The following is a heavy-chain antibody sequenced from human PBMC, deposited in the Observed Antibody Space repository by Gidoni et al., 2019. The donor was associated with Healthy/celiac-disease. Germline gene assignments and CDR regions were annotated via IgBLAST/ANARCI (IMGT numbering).Heavy chain of an antibody. J-gene: IGHJ6*02. Sequence: EVQLVESGGGLVKPGGSLRLSWAASGCTFSSYSMNWVRQAPGKGLGWVSSISSSSSYIYYADSVKGRFTISRDNAKNSLYLQMNSLRAEDTAVYYCARVKPIVVVPAAIGDYGMDVWGQGTTVTVSS. D-gene: IGHD2-2*02. CDR3: ARVKPIVVVPAAIGDYGMDV. CDR1: GCTFSSYS. CDR2: ISSSSSYI. V-gene: IGHV3-21*01.